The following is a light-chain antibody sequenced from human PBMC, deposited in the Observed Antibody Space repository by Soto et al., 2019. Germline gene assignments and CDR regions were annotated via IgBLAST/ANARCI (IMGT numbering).Light chain of an antibody. V-gene: IGLV2-23*01. CDR2: EGS. Sequence: QSALTQPASVSGSPGQSITISCTGTSSDVGSYNLVSWYQQHPGKAPKLMIYEGSKRPSGVSNRFSGPKSGNTASLTISGLQAEDEADYYGCSYAGSSTLVVFGGGTQFTVL. CDR3: CSYAGSSTLVV. CDR1: SSDVGSYNL. J-gene: IGLJ2*01.